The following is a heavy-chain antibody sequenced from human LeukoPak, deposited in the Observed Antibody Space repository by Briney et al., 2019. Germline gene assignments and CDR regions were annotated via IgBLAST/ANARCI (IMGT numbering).Heavy chain of an antibody. CDR3: ATGHMTRFAY. J-gene: IGHJ4*02. Sequence: ASVKVSCKVSGYTLSELSMHWVRQAPGKGLEWMGGFDPEDGETIYAQKFQGGVTMTEDTSTNTAYMELSRLRSEDTAVYYCATGHMTRFAYWGQGTLVTVSS. CDR1: GYTLSELS. V-gene: IGHV1-24*01. CDR2: FDPEDGET. D-gene: IGHD4-11*01.